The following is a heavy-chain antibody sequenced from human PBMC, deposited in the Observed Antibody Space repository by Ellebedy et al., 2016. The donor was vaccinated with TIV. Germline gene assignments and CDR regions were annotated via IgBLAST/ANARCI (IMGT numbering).Heavy chain of an antibody. Sequence: GGSLRLSCAASGFIFSDYAMHWVRQAPGKGLEYVSTIGSNVRSIFYADSVKGRFTISRDNSKNTLYLQMNSLRVEDTAVYYCARDRAATTVTDYFDSWGQGTLVTVSS. CDR2: IGSNVRSI. D-gene: IGHD4-17*01. J-gene: IGHJ4*02. CDR3: ARDRAATTVTDYFDS. V-gene: IGHV3-64*02. CDR1: GFIFSDYA.